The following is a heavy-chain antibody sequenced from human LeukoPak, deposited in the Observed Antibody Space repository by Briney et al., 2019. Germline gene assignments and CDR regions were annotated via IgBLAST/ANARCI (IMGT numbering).Heavy chain of an antibody. V-gene: IGHV3-66*01. CDR1: GFTFSNAW. J-gene: IGHJ4*02. Sequence: PGGSLRLSCAASGFTFSNAWMSWVRQAPGKGLEWVSLIYNHGKTYYADSVKGRFIVSSDNSQRTLYLQMNSLRIEDTAIYYCTRDRFGSGRHWGQGTRVTVSS. D-gene: IGHD3-16*01. CDR3: TRDRFGSGRH. CDR2: IYNHGKT.